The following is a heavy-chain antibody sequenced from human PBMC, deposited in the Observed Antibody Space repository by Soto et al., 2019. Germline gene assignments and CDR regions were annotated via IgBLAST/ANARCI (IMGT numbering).Heavy chain of an antibody. D-gene: IGHD3-22*01. V-gene: IGHV3-30*18. J-gene: IGHJ4*02. CDR1: GFTFSSYG. Sequence: VQLVESGGGVVQPGRSLRLSCAASGFTFSSYGMHWVRQAPGKGLEWVAVISYDGSNKYYADSVKGRFTISRDNSKNTLYLQMNSLRAEDTAVYYCAKIGSIIVDSSGYYLDYWGQGTLVTVSS. CDR3: AKIGSIIVDSSGYYLDY. CDR2: ISYDGSNK.